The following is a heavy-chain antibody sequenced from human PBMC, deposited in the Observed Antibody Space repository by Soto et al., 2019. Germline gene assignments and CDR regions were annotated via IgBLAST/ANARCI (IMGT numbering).Heavy chain of an antibody. CDR1: GGSISSGGYY. CDR2: IYYSGST. J-gene: IGHJ6*02. CDR3: ARRSVKPSNYYYYYGMDG. Sequence: SETLSLTCTVSGGSISSGGYYWSWIRQHPGKGLEWIGYIYYSGSTYYNPSLKSRVTISVDTSKNQFSLKLSSVTAADTAVYYCARRSVKPSNYYYYYGMDGWGQGTTVTVSS. V-gene: IGHV4-31*03.